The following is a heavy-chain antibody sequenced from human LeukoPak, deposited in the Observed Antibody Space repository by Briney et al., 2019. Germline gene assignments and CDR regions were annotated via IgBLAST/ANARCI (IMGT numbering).Heavy chain of an antibody. CDR1: GYTFTSYG. D-gene: IGHD3-10*01. V-gene: IGHV1-8*03. J-gene: IGHJ4*02. Sequence: GASVKVSCKASGYTFTSYGIGWVRQATGQGLEWMGWMNPNSGNTGYAQKFQGRVTITRNTSISTAYMELSSLRSEDTAVYYCAVLWFGELSLDYWGQGTLVTASS. CDR2: MNPNSGNT. CDR3: AVLWFGELSLDY.